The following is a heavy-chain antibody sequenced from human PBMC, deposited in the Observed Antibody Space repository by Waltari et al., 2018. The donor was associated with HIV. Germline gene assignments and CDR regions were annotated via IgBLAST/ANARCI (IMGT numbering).Heavy chain of an antibody. D-gene: IGHD4-17*01. CDR2: ISYDGSNK. CDR3: ARTPGGYGDHSDY. V-gene: IGHV3-30*04. CDR1: GFTFSSYA. J-gene: IGHJ4*02. Sequence: QVQLVESGGGVVQPGRSLRLSCAASGFTFSSYAMHWVRQAPGKGLEWVAVISYDGSNKYYADSVKGRFTISRDNSKNTLYLQMNSLRAEDTAVYYCARTPGGYGDHSDYWGQGTLVTVSS.